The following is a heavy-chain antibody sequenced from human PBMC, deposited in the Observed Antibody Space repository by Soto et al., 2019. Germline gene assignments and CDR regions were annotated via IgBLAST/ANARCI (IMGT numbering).Heavy chain of an antibody. V-gene: IGHV3-30-3*01. CDR3: ARQGGGDSYESSGFDY. D-gene: IGHD3-22*01. CDR2: ISYDGSNK. CDR1: GITFNTYP. Sequence: QVQLVESGGGVVQPGRSLRLSCEASGITFNTYPMHWVRQAPGKGLEWVALISYDGSNKYYADSVKGRFTISRDNSKNTLYLQMNSLRAEDTAVFYCARQGGGDSYESSGFDYWGQGTLVTVSS. J-gene: IGHJ4*02.